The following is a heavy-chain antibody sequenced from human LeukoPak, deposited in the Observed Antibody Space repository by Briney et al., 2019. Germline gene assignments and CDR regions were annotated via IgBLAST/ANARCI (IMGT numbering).Heavy chain of an antibody. D-gene: IGHD3-22*01. CDR1: GFTFSSYA. V-gene: IGHV3-30-3*01. Sequence: PGGSLRLSCAASGFTFSSYAMHWVRQAPGKGLEWVAVISYDGSNKYYADSVKGRFTISRDNSKNTLYLQMNSLRAEDTAVYYCARGPGHYYDSSGLWGGLKELRAFDYWGQGTLVTVSS. J-gene: IGHJ4*02. CDR3: ARGPGHYYDSSGLWGGLKELRAFDY. CDR2: ISYDGSNK.